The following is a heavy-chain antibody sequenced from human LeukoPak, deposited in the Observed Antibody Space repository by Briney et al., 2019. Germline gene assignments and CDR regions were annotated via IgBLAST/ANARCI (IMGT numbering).Heavy chain of an antibody. CDR3: ARVPLNTMIMGYYFDY. Sequence: ASVKVSCKASGYTFTGYYMRWVRQAPGQGLEWMGWINPNSGGTNYAQKFQGRVTMTRDTSISTAYMELSRLRSDDTAVYYCARVPLNTMIMGYYFDYWGQGTLVTVSS. CDR1: GYTFTGYY. V-gene: IGHV1-2*02. D-gene: IGHD3-22*01. J-gene: IGHJ4*02. CDR2: INPNSGGT.